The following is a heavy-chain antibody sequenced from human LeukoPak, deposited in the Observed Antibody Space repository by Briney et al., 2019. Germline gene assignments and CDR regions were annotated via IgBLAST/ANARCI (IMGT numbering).Heavy chain of an antibody. CDR2: IDSNSNFM. CDR1: GFTFSDYY. V-gene: IGHV3-11*06. CDR3: AKDSHSWSRDY. Sequence: GGSLRLSCAASGFTFSDYYMSWIRQAPGKGLEWVSLIDSNSNFMNYADSVKGRFTISRDNAKKSLYLEMNSLRAEDTAVYYCAKDSHSWSRDYWGQGTLVTASS. J-gene: IGHJ4*02. D-gene: IGHD6-13*01.